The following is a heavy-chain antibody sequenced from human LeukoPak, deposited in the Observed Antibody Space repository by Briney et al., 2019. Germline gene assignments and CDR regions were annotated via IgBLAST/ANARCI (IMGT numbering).Heavy chain of an antibody. CDR2: INHSGST. CDR1: GGSFSGYY. J-gene: IGHJ4*02. Sequence: SETLSLTCAVYGGSFSGYYWSWTRQPPGKGLEWIGEINHSGSTNYNPSLKSRVTISVDTSKNQFSLKLSSVTAADTAVYYCARGGVNNGYWGQGTLVTVSS. D-gene: IGHD1/OR15-1a*01. V-gene: IGHV4-34*01. CDR3: ARGGVNNGY.